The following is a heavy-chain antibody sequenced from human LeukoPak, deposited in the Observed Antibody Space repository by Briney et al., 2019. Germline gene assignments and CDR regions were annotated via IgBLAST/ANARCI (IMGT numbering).Heavy chain of an antibody. Sequence: PETLSLTCSVSGASIGSYFWSWIRQPAGKGLEWIGRIDTNENTYLNPSLKNRVTMSVDRSKNQLSLKVTSLTAADTAFYYCARDLGNFDFWGQGALVTVSS. CDR1: GASIGSYF. V-gene: IGHV4-4*07. J-gene: IGHJ4*02. D-gene: IGHD3-10*01. CDR3: ARDLGNFDF. CDR2: IDTNENT.